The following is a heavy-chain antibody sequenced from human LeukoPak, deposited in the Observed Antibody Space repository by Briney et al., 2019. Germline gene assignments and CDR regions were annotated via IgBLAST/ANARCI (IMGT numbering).Heavy chain of an antibody. V-gene: IGHV3-74*01. J-gene: IGHJ4*02. CDR3: ARDLYSGDCPDY. D-gene: IGHD1-26*01. CDR1: GFTFSSYW. CDR2: IDSAGSRT. Sequence: PRGSLRLSCAASGFTFSSYWMHWVRQAPGKGLVWVSRIDSAGSRTSYADSVKGRFTISRDNAKNTLYLQMNSLRAEDTAVYYCARDLYSGDCPDYWGQGTQVTVSS.